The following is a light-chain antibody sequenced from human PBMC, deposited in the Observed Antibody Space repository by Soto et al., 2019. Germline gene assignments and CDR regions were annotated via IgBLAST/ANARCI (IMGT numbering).Light chain of an antibody. V-gene: IGKV3-20*01. Sequence: EIVLTQSPGTLSLSPGERATLSCRASQSVSSSFLAWYQQKPGQAPRLLIYGASSSATGIPDRFSGSGSGTDFTLTISRLEPEDFAVSYCQQYDNSPWTFGQGNKVEIK. CDR2: GAS. J-gene: IGKJ1*01. CDR3: QQYDNSPWT. CDR1: QSVSSSF.